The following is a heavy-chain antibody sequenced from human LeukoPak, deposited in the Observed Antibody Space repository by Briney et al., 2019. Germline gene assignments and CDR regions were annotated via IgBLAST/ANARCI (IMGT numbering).Heavy chain of an antibody. CDR2: INHSGST. CDR1: GGSFSGYY. Sequence: SETLSLTCAVYGGSFSGYYWSWIRQPPGKGLEWIGEINHSGSTNYNPSLKSRVTISVDTSKNQFSLKLSSVTAADTAVYYCARGGITMVRGVIHFDYWGQGTLVTVSS. D-gene: IGHD3-10*01. V-gene: IGHV4-34*01. J-gene: IGHJ4*02. CDR3: ARGGITMVRGVIHFDY.